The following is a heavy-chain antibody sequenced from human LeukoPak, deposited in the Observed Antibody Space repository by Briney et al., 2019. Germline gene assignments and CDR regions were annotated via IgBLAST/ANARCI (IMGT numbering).Heavy chain of an antibody. J-gene: IGHJ4*02. CDR2: INHSGST. Sequence: SETLSLTCAVYGGSFSGYYWSWIRQPPGKGLEWIGEINHSGSTNYNPSLKSRVTISVDTSKNQLSLKLSSVTAADTAVYYCARDCGGRPGTKVNYFDYWGRGTLVTVSS. V-gene: IGHV4-34*01. D-gene: IGHD2-21*01. CDR3: ARDCGGRPGTKVNYFDY. CDR1: GGSFSGYY.